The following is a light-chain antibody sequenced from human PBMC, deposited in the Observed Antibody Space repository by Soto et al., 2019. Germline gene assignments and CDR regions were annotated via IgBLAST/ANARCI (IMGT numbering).Light chain of an antibody. Sequence: DMPMTQSPTTLSASVGDRVTITGRASQNIRSWLAWYQQKPGKAPKVLIYDASTLESGVPSRFSGSGFGTEFTLTISSLQPDDFATYYCQHYNGYFGQGTKLEIK. J-gene: IGKJ2*01. V-gene: IGKV1-5*01. CDR1: QNIRSW. CDR3: QHYNGY. CDR2: DAS.